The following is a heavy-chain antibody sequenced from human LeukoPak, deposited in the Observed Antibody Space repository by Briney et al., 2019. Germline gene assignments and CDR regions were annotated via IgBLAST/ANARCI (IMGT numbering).Heavy chain of an antibody. CDR3: VRTEVSSGSEDY. CDR2: IYYSGST. J-gene: IGHJ4*02. CDR1: GGSISSSSYY. Sequence: SETLSLTCTVSGGSISSSSYYWGWIRQPPGKGLEWIGSIYYSGSTYYNPSLKSRVTISVDTSKNQFSLKLSSVTAADTAVYYCVRTEVSSGSEDYWGQGTLVTVSS. V-gene: IGHV4-39*01. D-gene: IGHD6-19*01.